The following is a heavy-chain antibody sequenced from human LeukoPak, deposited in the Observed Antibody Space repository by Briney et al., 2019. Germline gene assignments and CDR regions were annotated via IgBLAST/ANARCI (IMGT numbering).Heavy chain of an antibody. CDR2: IIPIFGTA. CDR3: AREFPYCGGDCVNYFDY. Sequence: ASVKVSCKASGGTFSSYAISWVRQAPGQGLEWMGGIIPIFGTANYAQKFQGRVTISADKSTSTAYMELSSLRSEDTAVYYCAREFPYCGGDCVNYFDYWGQGTLVTVSS. D-gene: IGHD2-21*02. J-gene: IGHJ4*02. V-gene: IGHV1-69*06. CDR1: GGTFSSYA.